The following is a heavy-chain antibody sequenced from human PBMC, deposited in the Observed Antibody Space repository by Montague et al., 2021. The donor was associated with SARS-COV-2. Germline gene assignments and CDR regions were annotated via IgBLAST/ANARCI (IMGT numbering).Heavy chain of an antibody. CDR3: ARRSLGYCSGGSCYSGYDY. CDR1: GGSISSYY. D-gene: IGHD2-15*01. V-gene: IGHV4-59*01. Sequence: TLSLTCTVSGGSISSYYWSWIRQPPGKGLEWIGYIYYSGSTNYNPSLKSRVTISVDTSKNQFSLKLSSVTAADTAVYYCARRSLGYCSGGSCYSGYDYWGQGTLATVSS. CDR2: IYYSGST. J-gene: IGHJ4*02.